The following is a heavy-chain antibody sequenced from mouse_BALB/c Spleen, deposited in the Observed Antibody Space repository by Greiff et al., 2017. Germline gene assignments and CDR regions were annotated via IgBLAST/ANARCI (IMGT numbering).Heavy chain of an antibody. V-gene: IGHV1-69*02. CDR1: GYTFTSYW. D-gene: IGHD4-1*01. CDR2: IYPSDSYT. Sequence: VQLQQPGAELVRPGASVKLSCKASGYTFTSYWINWVKQRPGQGLEWIGNIYPSDSYTNYNQKFKDKATLTVDKSSSTAYMQLSSPTSEDSAVYYCTRNEVELGYLDYWGQGTTLTVSS. CDR3: TRNEVELGYLDY. J-gene: IGHJ2*01.